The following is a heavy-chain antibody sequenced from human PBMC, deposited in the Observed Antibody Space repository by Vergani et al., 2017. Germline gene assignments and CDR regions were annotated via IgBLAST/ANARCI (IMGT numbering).Heavy chain of an antibody. D-gene: IGHD6-25*01. CDR3: ARDVPSGLDAFDI. CDR2: ISYDGSNK. Sequence: QVQLVESGGGVVQPGRSLRLSCAASGFTFSSYAMHWVRQAPGKGLEWVAVISYDGSNKYYADSVKGRFTISRDNSKNTLYLQMNSLRAEDTAVYYCARDVPSGLDAFDIWGQGTMVTVSS. V-gene: IGHV3-30-3*01. CDR1: GFTFSSYA. J-gene: IGHJ3*02.